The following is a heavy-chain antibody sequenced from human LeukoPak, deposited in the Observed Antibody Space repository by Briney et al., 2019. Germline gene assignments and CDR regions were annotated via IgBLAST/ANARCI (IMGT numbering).Heavy chain of an antibody. CDR1: GFTFSSYA. CDR2: INWNGGST. D-gene: IGHD6-6*01. V-gene: IGHV3-20*04. Sequence: PGGSLRLSCAASGFTFSSYAMSWVRQAPGKGLEWVSGINWNGGSTGYTDSMKGRFTISRDNAKNSLYLQMNSLRAEDTALYYCARDWGSSLPIDAFEIWGQGTMVTVSS. CDR3: ARDWGSSLPIDAFEI. J-gene: IGHJ3*02.